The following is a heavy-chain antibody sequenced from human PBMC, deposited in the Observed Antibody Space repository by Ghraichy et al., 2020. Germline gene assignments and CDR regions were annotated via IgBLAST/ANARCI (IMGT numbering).Heavy chain of an antibody. CDR2: IKEDGSAK. CDR1: GFTFSSYW. V-gene: IGHV3-7*03. D-gene: IGHD1-26*01. CDR3: ARAGDVGAVDY. J-gene: IGHJ4*02. Sequence: GESLNISCAASGFTFSSYWMSWVRQAPGKGLEWVANIKEDGSAKYYVDSVRGRFTISRDNAKNSLYLQVNSLRAGDTAVYYCARAGDVGAVDYWGQGTLVTVSS.